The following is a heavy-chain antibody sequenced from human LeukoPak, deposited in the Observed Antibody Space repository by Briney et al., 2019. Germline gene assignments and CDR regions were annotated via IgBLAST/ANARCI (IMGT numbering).Heavy chain of an antibody. CDR2: INSDGSST. CDR3: ASSSSSWSAFDY. V-gene: IGHV3-74*01. CDR1: GFTLSSYW. D-gene: IGHD6-13*01. J-gene: IGHJ4*02. Sequence: QPGGSLRLSCAASGFTLSSYWMHWVRQAPGKGLVWVSRINSDGSSTSYADSVKGRFTISRDDAKNTLYLQMNSLRAEDTAVYYCASSSSSWSAFDYWGQGTLVTVSS.